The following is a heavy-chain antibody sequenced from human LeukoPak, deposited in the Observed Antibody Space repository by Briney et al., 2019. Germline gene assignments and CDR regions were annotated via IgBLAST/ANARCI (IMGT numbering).Heavy chain of an antibody. D-gene: IGHD1-20*01. Sequence: PSETLSLTCTVSGGSISSSSYYWGWIRQPPGKGLEWIGSIYYSGSTYYNPSLKSRVTISVDTSKNQFSLKLSSVTAADTAVYYCARIGNWNHFDYWGQGTLVTVSS. CDR3: ARIGNWNHFDY. CDR2: IYYSGST. CDR1: GGSISSSSYY. J-gene: IGHJ4*02. V-gene: IGHV4-39*07.